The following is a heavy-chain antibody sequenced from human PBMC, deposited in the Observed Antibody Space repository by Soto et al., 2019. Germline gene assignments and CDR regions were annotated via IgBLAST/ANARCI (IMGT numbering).Heavy chain of an antibody. CDR1: GASISGFY. V-gene: IGHV4-4*07. J-gene: IGHJ5*02. CDR2: IYATGTS. CDR3: VRDGTKTLRDWFDP. Sequence: SETLSLTCTVSGASISGFYWSWIRKSAGKGLEWIGRIYATGTSDYKPSLKSRVMMSVDTSKKQFSLKLRSVTAADTAVYYCVRDGTKTLRDWFDPWCQGMSVTVS. D-gene: IGHD1-1*01.